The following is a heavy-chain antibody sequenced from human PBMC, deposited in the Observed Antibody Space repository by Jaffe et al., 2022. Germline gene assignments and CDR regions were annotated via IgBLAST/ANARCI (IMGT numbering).Heavy chain of an antibody. J-gene: IGHJ4*02. CDR2: IYTSGST. D-gene: IGHD6-19*01. V-gene: IGHV4-61*02. Sequence: QVQLQESGPGLVKPSQTLSLTCTVSGGSISSGSYYWSWIRQPAGKGLEWIGRIYTSGSTNYNPSLKSRVTISVDTSKNQFSLKLSSVTAADTAVYYCARSCRAVAGTFICLGDYWGQGTLVTVSS. CDR3: ARSCRAVAGTFICLGDY. CDR1: GGSISSGSYY.